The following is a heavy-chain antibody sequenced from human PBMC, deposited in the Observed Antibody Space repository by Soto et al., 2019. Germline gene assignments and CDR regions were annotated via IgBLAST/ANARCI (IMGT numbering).Heavy chain of an antibody. CDR1: GFTFSDHY. Sequence: GGSLRLSCAASGFTFSDHYMDWVRQAPGKGLEWVGRTRNKANSYTTEYAASVKGRFTISRDDSKNSLYLQMNSLKTEDTAVYYCVRYSNYGLYFQHWGQGTLVTVSS. CDR3: VRYSNYGLYFQH. V-gene: IGHV3-72*01. CDR2: TRNKANSYTT. D-gene: IGHD4-4*01. J-gene: IGHJ1*01.